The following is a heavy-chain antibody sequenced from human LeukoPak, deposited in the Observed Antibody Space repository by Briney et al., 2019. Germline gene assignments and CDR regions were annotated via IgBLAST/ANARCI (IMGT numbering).Heavy chain of an antibody. J-gene: IGHJ4*02. CDR3: AKDSDTMVRGGDY. CDR1: GFTFSSYG. V-gene: IGHV3-23*01. CDR2: ISGSGGST. D-gene: IGHD3-10*01. Sequence: GGTLRLSCAASGFTFSSYGMSWVRQAPGKGLEWVSAISGSGGSTYYADSVKGRFTISRDNSKNTLYLQMNSLRAEDTAVYYCAKDSDTMVRGGDYWGQGTLVTVSS.